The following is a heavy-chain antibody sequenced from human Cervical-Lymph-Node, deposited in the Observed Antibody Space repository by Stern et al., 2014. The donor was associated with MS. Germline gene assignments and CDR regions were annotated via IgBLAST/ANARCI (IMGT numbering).Heavy chain of an antibody. V-gene: IGHV3-33*01. CDR2: IWDDGTKK. J-gene: IGHJ6*02. CDR3: VRDGGGFGLGEYYYATDV. Sequence: VQLVESGGGVVQPGRSLRLSCAASGFSFSSYGMHWVRQAPGKGLEWVAVIWDDGTKKYYVDSVKGRFTISRDNSKNTLYLQMNSLRAEDTAVYYCVRDGGGFGLGEYYYATDVWGQGTTVTVSS. CDR1: GFSFSSYG. D-gene: IGHD3-10*01.